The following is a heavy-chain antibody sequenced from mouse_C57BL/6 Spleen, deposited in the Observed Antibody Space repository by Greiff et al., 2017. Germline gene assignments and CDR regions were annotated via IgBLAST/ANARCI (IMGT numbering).Heavy chain of an antibody. D-gene: IGHD1-1*01. CDR3: ASLYGSSAAWFAY. CDR2: INPGSGGT. CDR1: GYAFTNYL. J-gene: IGHJ3*01. Sequence: VQLQQSGAELVRPGTSVKVSCKASGYAFTNYLIEWVKQRPGQGLEWIGVINPGSGGTNYNEKFKGKATLTADKSSSTAYMQLSSLTSEASAVYFCASLYGSSAAWFAYWGQGTLVTVSA. V-gene: IGHV1-54*01.